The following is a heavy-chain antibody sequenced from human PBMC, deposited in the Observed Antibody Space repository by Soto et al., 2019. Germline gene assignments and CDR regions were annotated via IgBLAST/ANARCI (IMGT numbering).Heavy chain of an antibody. Sequence: EVQLVQSGGGSVQPGGSLRLSCAASGFTFTNYWMHWVRQVPGKGLVWVSRIVGVGAGTSYSDSVRGRFTISRDNAENMLYLQMNSLRAEDTAVYYCTTVFDYWGQGTLVTVSS. V-gene: IGHV3-74*01. J-gene: IGHJ4*02. CDR2: IVGVGAGT. CDR1: GFTFTNYW. CDR3: TTVFDY.